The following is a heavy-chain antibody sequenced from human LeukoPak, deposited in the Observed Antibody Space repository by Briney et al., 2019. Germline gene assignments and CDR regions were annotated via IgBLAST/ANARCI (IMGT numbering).Heavy chain of an antibody. CDR2: INHSGST. Sequence: KTSETLSLTCAVYGGSFSGYYWSWIRQPPGKGLEWIGEINHSGSTNYNPSLKSRVTISVDTSKDQLSLKLSSVTAADTAVYYCARGRGKSYSSSWYYWFDPWGQGTLVTVSS. J-gene: IGHJ5*02. D-gene: IGHD6-13*01. V-gene: IGHV4-34*01. CDR3: ARGRGKSYSSSWYYWFDP. CDR1: GGSFSGYY.